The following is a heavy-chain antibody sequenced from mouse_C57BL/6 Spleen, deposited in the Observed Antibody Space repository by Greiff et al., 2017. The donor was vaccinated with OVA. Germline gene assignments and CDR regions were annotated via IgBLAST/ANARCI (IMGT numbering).Heavy chain of an antibody. D-gene: IGHD1-1*01. CDR1: GYTFTSYW. CDR2: IYPSDSET. J-gene: IGHJ2*01. V-gene: IGHV1-61*01. Sequence: VQLQQPGAELVRPGSSVTLSCKASGYTFTSYWLDWVKQRPGQGLEWIGNIYPSDSETHYNPKFKDKATLTVDKSSSTAYMQLSSLTSEDSAVYYCARWGYYGSSLYYFDYWGQGTTLTVSS. CDR3: ARWGYYGSSLYYFDY.